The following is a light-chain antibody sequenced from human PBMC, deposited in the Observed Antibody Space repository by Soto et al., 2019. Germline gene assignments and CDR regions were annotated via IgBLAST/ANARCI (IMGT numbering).Light chain of an antibody. CDR3: SSYTSSTFYV. J-gene: IGLJ1*01. CDR1: SSDVGGYNY. V-gene: IGLV2-14*01. CDR2: DVS. Sequence: LTQPASVSGSPGQSITISCTGTSSDVGGYNYVSWYQQHPGKAPKLMIYDVSNRPSGVSNRFSGSKSGNTASLTISGLQAEDEADYYCSSYTSSTFYVFGTGTKVTVL.